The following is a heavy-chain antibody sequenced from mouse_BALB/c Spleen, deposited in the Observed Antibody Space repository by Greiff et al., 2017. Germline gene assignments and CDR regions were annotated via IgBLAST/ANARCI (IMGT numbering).Heavy chain of an antibody. J-gene: IGHJ3*01. D-gene: IGHD2-4*01. V-gene: IGHV7-3*02. CDR2: IRNKANGYTT. CDR1: GFTFTDYY. CDR3: GRGRYYDYQDGFAY. Sequence: EVQLMESGGGLVQPGGSLRLSCATSGFTFTDYYMSWVRQPPGKALEWLGFIRNKANGYTTEYSASVKGRFTISRDNSQSILYLQMNTLRAEDSAAYYCGRGRYYDYQDGFAYWGQGTLVTVSA.